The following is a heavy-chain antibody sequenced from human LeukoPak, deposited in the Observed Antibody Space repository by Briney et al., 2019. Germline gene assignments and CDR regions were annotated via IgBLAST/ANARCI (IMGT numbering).Heavy chain of an antibody. J-gene: IGHJ4*02. D-gene: IGHD3-3*01. CDR3: AKVGLTSIRYLEWLLYYFDY. CDR2: ITTYSNYI. CDR1: GFTFSSYS. Sequence: GGSLRLSCAASGFTFSSYSMNWVRQAPGKGLEWVSSITTYSNYIYYADSVKGRFTISRDNAKNSLYLQMNSLRVEDTAVYHCAKVGLTSIRYLEWLLYYFDYWGQGKLVTVSS. V-gene: IGHV3-21*04.